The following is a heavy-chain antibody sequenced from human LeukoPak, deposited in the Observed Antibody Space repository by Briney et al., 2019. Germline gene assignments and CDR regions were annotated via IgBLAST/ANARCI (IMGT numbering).Heavy chain of an antibody. J-gene: IGHJ4*02. CDR3: AKRTSGSSWYSSDS. CDR1: GLTFTNYA. CDR2: ISGSGGAT. Sequence: GGSLRLSCTASGLTFTNYAMTWVRHTPGKGLEYVSVISGSGGATYYADSVKGRFTISRDNSKNTLYLQMNSLRAEDTAVYYCAKRTSGSSWYSSDSWGQGTLVTVSS. D-gene: IGHD6-13*01. V-gene: IGHV3-23*01.